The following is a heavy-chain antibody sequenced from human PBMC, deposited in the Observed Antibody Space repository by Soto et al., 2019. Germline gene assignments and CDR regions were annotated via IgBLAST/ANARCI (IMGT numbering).Heavy chain of an antibody. D-gene: IGHD3-22*01. V-gene: IGHV1-8*01. CDR2: MNPNSGNT. CDR1: GYTFTSYD. CDR3: ARGIKSGDYSSSFDP. J-gene: IGHJ5*02. Sequence: QVQLVQSGAEVKKPGASVKVSCKASGYTFTSYDINWVRQATGQGLEYLGWMNPNSGNTGYVQKFQGRVTTTRDTSTSTAYMALSSLPSEDTAVYYCARGIKSGDYSSSFDPWGQGTLVTVSS.